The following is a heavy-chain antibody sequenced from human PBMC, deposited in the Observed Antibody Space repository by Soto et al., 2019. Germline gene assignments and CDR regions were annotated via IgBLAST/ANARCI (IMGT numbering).Heavy chain of an antibody. CDR1: GFTFSSYG. CDR2: ISYDGSNK. CDR3: AKSGYYYILTGSKLDY. Sequence: QVQLVESGGGVVQPGRSLRLSCAASGFTFSSYGMHWVRQAPGKGLEWVAVISYDGSNKYYADSVKGRFTISRDNSKNTLYLQMNSLRAEDTAVYYCAKSGYYYILTGSKLDYWGQGTLVTVSS. J-gene: IGHJ4*02. V-gene: IGHV3-30*18. D-gene: IGHD3-9*01.